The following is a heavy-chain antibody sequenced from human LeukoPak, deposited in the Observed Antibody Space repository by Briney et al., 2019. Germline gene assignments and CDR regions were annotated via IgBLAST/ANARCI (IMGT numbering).Heavy chain of an antibody. CDR3: ARVGYSNSYDY. CDR1: GYTFTSYG. V-gene: IGHV1-18*01. D-gene: IGHD4-11*01. J-gene: IGHJ4*02. CDR2: ISAYNGNT. Sequence: ASVKVSCKPSGYTFTSYGISWVRQAPGQGLEWMGWISAYNGNTNYAQKLQGRVTITWDASISTAYMDLSSLRSEDTAVYYCARVGYSNSYDYWGQGTLVTVSS.